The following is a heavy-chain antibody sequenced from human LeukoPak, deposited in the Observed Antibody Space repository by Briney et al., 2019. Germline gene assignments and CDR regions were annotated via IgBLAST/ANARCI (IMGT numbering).Heavy chain of an antibody. CDR1: GGSISNTNW. D-gene: IGHD2-8*01. V-gene: IGHV4-4*02. CDR2: ISLTGLT. CDR3: SRENGAFSPFGY. Sequence: SETLSLTCGVSGGSISNTNWWSRVRQPPGQGLEWIGEISLTGLTHYNPSLESRVTVSLDKSKNQLSLNLTSVTAADTAVYYCSRENGAFSPFGYWGQGTLVTVLS. J-gene: IGHJ4*02.